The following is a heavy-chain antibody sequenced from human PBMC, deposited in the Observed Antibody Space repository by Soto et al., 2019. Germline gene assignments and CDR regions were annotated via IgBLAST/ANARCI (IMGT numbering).Heavy chain of an antibody. CDR3: ARHHDYSNYPYYYYYMDV. Sequence: SETLSLTCTVSGGSISSYYWSWIRQPPGKGLEWIGYIYYSGSTNYNPSLKSRVTISVDTSKNQFSLKLSSVTAADTAVYYCARHHDYSNYPYYYYYMDVWGKGTTVTVSS. CDR2: IYYSGST. CDR1: GGSISSYY. J-gene: IGHJ6*03. V-gene: IGHV4-59*08. D-gene: IGHD4-4*01.